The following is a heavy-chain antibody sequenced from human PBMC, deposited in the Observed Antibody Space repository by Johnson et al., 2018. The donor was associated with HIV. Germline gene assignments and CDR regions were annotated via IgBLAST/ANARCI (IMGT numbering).Heavy chain of an antibody. CDR2: IGTAGDT. V-gene: IGHV3-13*01. CDR1: GFTFSDYY. CDR3: ARGAGYNFWSGYYAGRNAFDI. J-gene: IGHJ3*02. D-gene: IGHD3-3*01. Sequence: VQLVESGGDLVEPGESLRLSCAASGFTFSDYYMSWIRQAPGKGLEWVSAIGTAGDTYYPGSVKGRFTISRENAKNSLYLQMNSLRAGDTAVYYCARGAGYNFWSGYYAGRNAFDIWGQGTMVTVSS.